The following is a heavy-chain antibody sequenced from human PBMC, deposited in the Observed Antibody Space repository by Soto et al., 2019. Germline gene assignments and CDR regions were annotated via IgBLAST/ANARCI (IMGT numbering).Heavy chain of an antibody. CDR3: ARGSSGWYKDAFDI. V-gene: IGHV3-30-3*01. Sequence: QVQLVESGGGVVQPGRSLRLSCAASGFTFSSYAMHWVRQAPGKGLEWVAVISYDGSYKYYADSVKGRFTISRDNSKNTLYLQMNSLRAEDTAVYYCARGSSGWYKDAFDIWGQGTMVTVSS. J-gene: IGHJ3*02. D-gene: IGHD6-19*01. CDR2: ISYDGSYK. CDR1: GFTFSSYA.